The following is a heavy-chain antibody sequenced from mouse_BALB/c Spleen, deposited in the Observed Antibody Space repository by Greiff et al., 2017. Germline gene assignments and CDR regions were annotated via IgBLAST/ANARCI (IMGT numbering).Heavy chain of an antibody. Sequence: EVQGVESGGGLVQPGGSRKLSCAASGFTFSSFGMHWVRQAPEKGLEWVAYISSGSSTIYYADTVKGRFTISRDNPKNTLFLQMTSLRSEDTAMYYCARDGNYDPFAYWGQGTLVTVSA. CDR2: ISSGSSTI. J-gene: IGHJ3*01. D-gene: IGHD2-1*01. CDR1: GFTFSSFG. V-gene: IGHV5-17*02. CDR3: ARDGNYDPFAY.